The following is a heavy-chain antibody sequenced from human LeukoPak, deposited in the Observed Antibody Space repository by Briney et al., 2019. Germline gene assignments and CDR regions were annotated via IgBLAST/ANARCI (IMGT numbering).Heavy chain of an antibody. J-gene: IGHJ4*02. CDR1: GGSISSYY. V-gene: IGHV4-59*08. CDR2: IYYSGST. Sequence: PETLSLICTVSGGSISSYYWSWIRQHPRKGLEWNGYIYYSGSTNYNPSLKSRVTISVDTSKNQFSLKLSSVTAADTAVYCCARLLEDIVVVPAETGVFDYWGQGTLVTVSS. CDR3: ARLLEDIVVVPAETGVFDY. D-gene: IGHD2-2*01.